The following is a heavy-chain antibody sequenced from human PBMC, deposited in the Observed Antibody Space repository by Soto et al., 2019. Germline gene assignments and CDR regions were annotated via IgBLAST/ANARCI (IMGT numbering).Heavy chain of an antibody. Sequence: EVQLVESGGGLVKPGGSLRLSCAASGFTFSSYSMIWVRQAHGKGLEWVASISSSSSDIYYADSVKGRFSISRDNAKNTLYRQMNSLSAEDTAVYYCARETSAVVNRFDPLGQGTLVTGFS. V-gene: IGHV3-21*01. J-gene: IGHJ5*02. CDR1: GFTFSSYS. D-gene: IGHD2-15*01. CDR3: ARETSAVVNRFDP. CDR2: ISSSSSDI.